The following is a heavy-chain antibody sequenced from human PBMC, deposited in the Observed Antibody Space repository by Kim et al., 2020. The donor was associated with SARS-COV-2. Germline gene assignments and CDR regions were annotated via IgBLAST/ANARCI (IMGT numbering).Heavy chain of an antibody. Sequence: SETLSLTCTFSGCSISTAFYWGWIRQPPGKGLEWIGSVYYTGVTYYSPSLKGRVTIYVDTSKNQFSLDVNSVTAADTAMYYCARPSSRFGDYALWSQGT. CDR2: VYYTGVT. CDR1: GCSISTAFY. D-gene: IGHD3-10*01. CDR3: ARPSSRFGDYAL. V-gene: IGHV4-39*01. J-gene: IGHJ4*02.